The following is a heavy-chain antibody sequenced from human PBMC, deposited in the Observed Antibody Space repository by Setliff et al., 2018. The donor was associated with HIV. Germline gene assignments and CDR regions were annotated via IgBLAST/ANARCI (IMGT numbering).Heavy chain of an antibody. CDR2: IYYSGNT. V-gene: IGHV4-31*03. CDR3: ARGGYNGYELPFDD. CDR1: GGSINSGGYY. D-gene: IGHD5-12*01. Sequence: TSETLSLTCIVSGGSINSGGYYWSWIRQHPGKGLEWIGHIYYSGNTHYNPSLRSRLTISVDRSQNHFFLRLRSVTAADTAVYYCARGGYNGYELPFDDWCQGALVTVSS. J-gene: IGHJ4*02.